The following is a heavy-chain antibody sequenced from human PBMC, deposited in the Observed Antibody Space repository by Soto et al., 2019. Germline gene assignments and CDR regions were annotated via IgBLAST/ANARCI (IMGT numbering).Heavy chain of an antibody. V-gene: IGHV3-33*01. D-gene: IGHD6-19*01. J-gene: IGHJ4*02. CDR1: GFTFSSYG. CDR3: ARDNEWLVPDY. Sequence: QVQLVESGGGVVQPGRSLRLSCAASGFTFSSYGMHWVRQAPGKGLEWVAVIWYDGSNKYYAESVKGRFTISRDNSKNTLYLQMNSLRAEDTAVYYCARDNEWLVPDYWGQGTLVTVSS. CDR2: IWYDGSNK.